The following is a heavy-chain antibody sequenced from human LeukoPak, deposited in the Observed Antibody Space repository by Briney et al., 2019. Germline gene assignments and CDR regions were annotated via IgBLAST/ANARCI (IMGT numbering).Heavy chain of an antibody. D-gene: IGHD1-26*01. CDR1: GDSISNYY. J-gene: IGHJ4*02. CDR2: IYTSGST. V-gene: IGHV4-4*07. Sequence: SETLSLTCTVSGDSISNYYWSWIRQPAGKGLEWIGRIYTSGSTNYNPSLKSRVTMSVDTSKNQFSLKLSSVTAADTAVYYCAREPYSGSYFDYWGQGTLVTVSS. CDR3: AREPYSGSYFDY.